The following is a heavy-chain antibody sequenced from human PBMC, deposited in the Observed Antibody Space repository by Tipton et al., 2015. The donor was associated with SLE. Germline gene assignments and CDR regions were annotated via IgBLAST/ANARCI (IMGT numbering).Heavy chain of an antibody. V-gene: IGHV3-15*01. Sequence: SLRLSCAASGFTVSSNYMSWVRQAPGKGLEWVGRIKSKTDGGTTDYAAPVKGRFTISRDDSKNTLFLQMNSLKTEDTAVYFCTTEMYYYDTTGDYWGQGTLVTVSS. J-gene: IGHJ4*02. CDR3: TTEMYYYDTTGDY. CDR1: GFTVSSNY. CDR2: IKSKTDGGTT. D-gene: IGHD3-22*01.